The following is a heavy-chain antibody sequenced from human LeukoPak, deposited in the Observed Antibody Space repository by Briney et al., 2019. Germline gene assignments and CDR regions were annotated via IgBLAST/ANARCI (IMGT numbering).Heavy chain of an antibody. CDR2: IYTSGST. CDR1: GGSISSGSYY. Sequence: SETLSLTCTVSGGSISSGSYYWSWIRQPAGKGLEWIGRIYTSGSTNYNPSLKSRVTISVDTSKNQFSLKLSSVTAADTAVYYCARDSVKKSYYDFWSGYFDYWGQGTLVTVSS. CDR3: ARDSVKKSYYDFWSGYFDY. D-gene: IGHD3-3*01. J-gene: IGHJ4*02. V-gene: IGHV4-61*02.